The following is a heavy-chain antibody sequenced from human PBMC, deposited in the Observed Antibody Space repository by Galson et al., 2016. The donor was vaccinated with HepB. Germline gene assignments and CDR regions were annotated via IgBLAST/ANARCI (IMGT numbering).Heavy chain of an antibody. D-gene: IGHD2-21*01. V-gene: IGHV3-53*05. CDR3: AKDRVPLNSHSYYYGMYV. CDR1: GFTVSNNY. CDR2: IYSGGST. Sequence: SLRLSCAASGFTVSNNYMSWVRQAPEKGLEWVSLIYSGGSTYYADSVKGRFTISRDNSKNTLYLQMNSLRAEDTAVYYCAKDRVPLNSHSYYYGMYVWGQGTTVTVSS. J-gene: IGHJ6*02.